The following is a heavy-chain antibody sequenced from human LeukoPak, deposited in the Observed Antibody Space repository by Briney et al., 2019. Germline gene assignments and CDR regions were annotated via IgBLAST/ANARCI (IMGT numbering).Heavy chain of an antibody. CDR1: GGSISSGGYH. CDR2: IYYSGST. D-gene: IGHD3-22*01. V-gene: IGHV4-31*03. J-gene: IGHJ4*02. Sequence: PSQTLSLTCTVSGGSISSGGYHWSWIRQHPGKGLEWIGYIYYSGSTYYNPSLKSRVTISVDTSKNQFSLKLSSVTAADTAVYYCARDLAYYDSSAYYPSWGQGTLVTVSS. CDR3: ARDLAYYDSSAYYPS.